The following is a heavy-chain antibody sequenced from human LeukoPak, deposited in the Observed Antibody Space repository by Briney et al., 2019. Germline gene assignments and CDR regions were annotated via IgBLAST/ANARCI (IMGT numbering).Heavy chain of an antibody. CDR2: ISSSSSYI. J-gene: IGHJ4*02. CDR3: ARTTRVGYFDY. D-gene: IGHD4-17*01. V-gene: IGHV3-21*04. Sequence: PGGSLRLSCAASGFTFSSYSMNWVRQAPGKGLEWVSSISSSSSYIYYADSVKGRFTISRDNSKNTLYLQMNSLSAEDTAVYYCARTTRVGYFDYWGQGTLVTVSS. CDR1: GFTFSSYS.